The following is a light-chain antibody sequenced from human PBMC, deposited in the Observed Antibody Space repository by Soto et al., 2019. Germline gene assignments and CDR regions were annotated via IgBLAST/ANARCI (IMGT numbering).Light chain of an antibody. CDR1: ETVNVW. Sequence: DIQMTQSPSTLSASVGDRVTISCRASETVNVWLAWYQQKPGKAPKLLSYKASSLEAGVPSRFSASGSGPELTLTISSLQPDDFATYYCQQYNSYPYTFGQGTKVEVK. V-gene: IGKV1-5*03. J-gene: IGKJ2*01. CDR2: KAS. CDR3: QQYNSYPYT.